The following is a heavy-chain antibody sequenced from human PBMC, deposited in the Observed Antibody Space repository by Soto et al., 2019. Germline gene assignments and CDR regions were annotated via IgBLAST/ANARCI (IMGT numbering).Heavy chain of an antibody. CDR3: ATATVSSGWYYYYYYYGMDV. CDR2: IIPIFGTA. D-gene: IGHD6-19*01. J-gene: IGHJ6*02. CDR1: GGTFSSYA. V-gene: IGHV1-69*01. Sequence: QVQLVQSGAEVQKPGSSVKVSCKASGGTFSSYAISWVRQAPGQGLEWMGGIIPIFGTANYAQKFQGRVTITADESTSTAYMELSSLRSEDTAVYYCATATVSSGWYYYYYYYGMDVWGQGTTVTVSS.